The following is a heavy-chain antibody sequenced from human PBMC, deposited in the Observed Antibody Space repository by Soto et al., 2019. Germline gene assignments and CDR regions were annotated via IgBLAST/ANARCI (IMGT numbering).Heavy chain of an antibody. V-gene: IGHV4-59*01. CDR3: ARGPFLEWPSFDY. CDR2: IYYSGST. CDR1: GGSISSYY. Sequence: PSETLSLTCTVSGGSISSYYWSWIRQPPGKGLEWIGYIYYSGSTNYNPSLKSRVTISVDTSKNQFSLKLSSVTAADTAVYYCARGPFLEWPSFDYWGQGTLVTVSS. J-gene: IGHJ4*02. D-gene: IGHD3-3*02.